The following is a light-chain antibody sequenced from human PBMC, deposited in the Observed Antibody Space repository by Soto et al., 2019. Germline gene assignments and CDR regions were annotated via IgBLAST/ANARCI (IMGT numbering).Light chain of an antibody. Sequence: EIVLGQSPATLSLSRGEGATLSCRASQSVSGCLAWYQQKPGQAPRLLIYDASNRATGIPARFSGSGSGTEFTLTIGSLQSEDFAVYYCQQYGSSGTFGQGTKVDIK. J-gene: IGKJ1*01. V-gene: IGKV3-11*01. CDR3: QQYGSSGT. CDR1: QSVSGC. CDR2: DAS.